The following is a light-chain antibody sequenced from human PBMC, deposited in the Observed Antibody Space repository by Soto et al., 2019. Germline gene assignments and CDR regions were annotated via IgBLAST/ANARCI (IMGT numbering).Light chain of an antibody. V-gene: IGLV2-23*01. Sequence: QSALTQPASVSGSPGQSITISCTGTSSDVGSYNIVSWYQQHPGKAPKLMIYEGSKRPSGVSNRFSGSKSGNTASLTISGLQAEDEADYYCCSYAGSSTFYVFGTGTKVTV. J-gene: IGLJ1*01. CDR2: EGS. CDR3: CSYAGSSTFYV. CDR1: SSDVGSYNI.